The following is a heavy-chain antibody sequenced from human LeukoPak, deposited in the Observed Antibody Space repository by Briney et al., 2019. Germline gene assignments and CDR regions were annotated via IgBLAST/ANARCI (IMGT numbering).Heavy chain of an antibody. CDR3: ASYDYHYYYMDV. D-gene: IGHD3-3*01. Sequence: GGSLRLSCAASAFTFDDYGIHWVRQVPGKGLEWVSGINWNSGSIGYADSVKGRFTISRDNARNSLYLQMNSLRAEDTSVYYCASYDYHYYYMDVWGKGTTVTVSS. V-gene: IGHV3-9*01. J-gene: IGHJ6*03. CDR2: INWNSGSI. CDR1: AFTFDDYG.